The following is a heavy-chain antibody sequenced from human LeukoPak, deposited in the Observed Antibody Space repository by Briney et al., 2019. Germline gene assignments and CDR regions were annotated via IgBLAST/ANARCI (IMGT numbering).Heavy chain of an antibody. CDR2: IYTSGRT. Sequence: SETLSLTCSVSGGPISRYFWSWIRQPAGKGLEWIGRIYTSGRTNYNLSLKSRVTMSVDTSKNQFSLKLSSVTAEDAAVYYCASAGYGSGSYSFDPWGHGTLVTASS. V-gene: IGHV4-4*07. D-gene: IGHD3-10*01. CDR3: ASAGYGSGSYSFDP. J-gene: IGHJ5*02. CDR1: GGPISRYF.